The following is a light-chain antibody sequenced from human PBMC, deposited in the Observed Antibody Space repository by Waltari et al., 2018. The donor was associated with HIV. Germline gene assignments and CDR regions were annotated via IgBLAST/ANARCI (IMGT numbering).Light chain of an antibody. CDR1: PSVLYISNNKNY. V-gene: IGKV4-1*01. CDR2: WAS. J-gene: IGKJ2*01. Sequence: DIVMTQSPASLAVSLGERATINCKSSPSVLYISNNKNYLAWYQQKPGQPPKLLIYWASTRESGVPDRFSGSGSGTDFTLTISSLQAEDVAVYYCQQYYSTPYTFGQGTKLEIK. CDR3: QQYYSTPYT.